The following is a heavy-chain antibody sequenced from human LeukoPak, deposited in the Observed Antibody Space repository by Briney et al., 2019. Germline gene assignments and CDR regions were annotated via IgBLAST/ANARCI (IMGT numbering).Heavy chain of an antibody. Sequence: SLRLSCAASGFTFDDYAMHWVRQAPGKGLEWVSGISYNSGSINYAESVKGRFTISRDNAKNSLYLQMNSPTVEDTALYYCAKVGPVSSYGFGFFNYWGRGTLVTVSS. D-gene: IGHD5-18*01. J-gene: IGHJ4*02. CDR2: ISYNSGSI. CDR3: AKVGPVSSYGFGFFNY. V-gene: IGHV3-9*01. CDR1: GFTFDDYA.